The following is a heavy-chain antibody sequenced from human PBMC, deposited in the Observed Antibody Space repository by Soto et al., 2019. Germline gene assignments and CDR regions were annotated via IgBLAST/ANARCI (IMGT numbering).Heavy chain of an antibody. V-gene: IGHV4-59*01. CDR1: GVTMSSYY. D-gene: IGHD3-10*01. Sequence: SETLSLTCTVSGVTMSSYYWIWIRQAPGKGLEWIGYVYDSGSTDYNPSLKSRLTISLDTSKNLFSLKLSFVTAADTVVYYCARDRRGSGTWSPYYFDYWGQGIMVTVS. CDR3: ARDRRGSGTWSPYYFDY. CDR2: VYDSGST. J-gene: IGHJ4*02.